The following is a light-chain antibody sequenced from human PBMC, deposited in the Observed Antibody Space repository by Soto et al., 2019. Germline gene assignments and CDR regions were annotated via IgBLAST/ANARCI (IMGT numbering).Light chain of an antibody. CDR2: GAS. J-gene: IGKJ2*01. CDR3: QQYDNSLYT. V-gene: IGKV3-20*01. Sequence: ETVLTQSPGTLSLSPGERATLSCRASQSVSSSYLAWYQQKPGQAPRRLIYGASSRATGIPDRFSGSGSGTDFTLTISRLEPEDFAVYYCQQYDNSLYTFGQGTKLEIK. CDR1: QSVSSSY.